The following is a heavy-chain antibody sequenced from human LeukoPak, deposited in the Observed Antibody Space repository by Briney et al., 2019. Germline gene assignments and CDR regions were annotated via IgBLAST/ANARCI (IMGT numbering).Heavy chain of an antibody. D-gene: IGHD1-7*01. CDR1: GFTFSSYA. J-gene: IGHJ4*02. V-gene: IGHV3-30-3*01. CDR2: ISYDGSNK. CDR3: ARFWNYEDY. Sequence: GRSLRLSCAASGFTFSSYAMHWVRQAPGKGLEWVAVISYDGSNKYYADSVKGRFTISRDNSKNTLYLQMNSLRAEDTAVYYCARFWNYEDYWGQGTLVTVSS.